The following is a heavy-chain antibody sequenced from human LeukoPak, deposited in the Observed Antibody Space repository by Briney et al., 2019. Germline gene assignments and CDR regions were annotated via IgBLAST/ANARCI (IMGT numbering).Heavy chain of an antibody. D-gene: IGHD1-26*01. V-gene: IGHV3-23*01. J-gene: IGHJ4*02. CDR1: GFTFSSYA. Sequence: GGSLRLSCGASGFTFSSYAMSWVRQAPGKGLEWVSAISGSGGSTYYADSVKGRVTISRDNSENTLYLQMNSLRAEDTAVYYCAKRGPYGGSYSGFDYWGQGTLVTVSS. CDR2: ISGSGGST. CDR3: AKRGPYGGSYSGFDY.